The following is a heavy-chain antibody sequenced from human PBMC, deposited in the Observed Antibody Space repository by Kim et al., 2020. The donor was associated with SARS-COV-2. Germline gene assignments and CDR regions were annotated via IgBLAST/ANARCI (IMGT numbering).Heavy chain of an antibody. CDR3: PRFGEGSGWYEAEANWFDP. CDR1: GGSISSSNW. CDR2: IYHSGST. D-gene: IGHD6-19*01. J-gene: IGHJ5*02. V-gene: IGHV4-4*02. Sequence: SETLSLTCAVSGGSISSSNWWSWVRQPPGKGLEWIGEIYHSGSTNYNPSLKSRVTISVDKSKNQFSLKLSSVTAADTAVYYCPRFGEGSGWYEAEANWFDPWGQGTLVTVSS.